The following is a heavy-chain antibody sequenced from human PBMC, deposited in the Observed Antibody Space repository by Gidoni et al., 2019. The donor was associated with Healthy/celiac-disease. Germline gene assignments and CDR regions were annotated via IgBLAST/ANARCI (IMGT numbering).Heavy chain of an antibody. J-gene: IGHJ5*02. CDR3: ARSGVVVVPAALNWFDP. CDR1: GGSISSGGSY. CDR2: IYYSGST. Sequence: QVQLQESGPGLVKPSQTLSLPCTVSGGSISSGGSYWSWIRQHPGKGLEWIGYIYYSGSTYYNPSPKSRVTISVDTSKNQFSLKLSSVTAADTAVYYCARSGVVVVPAALNWFDPWGQGTLVTVSS. D-gene: IGHD2-2*01. V-gene: IGHV4-31*03.